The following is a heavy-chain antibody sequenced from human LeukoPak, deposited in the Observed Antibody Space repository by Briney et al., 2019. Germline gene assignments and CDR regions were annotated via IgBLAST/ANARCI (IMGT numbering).Heavy chain of an antibody. D-gene: IGHD3-22*01. CDR2: IIPILGIA. CDR1: GYTFSDYT. Sequence: ASVKVSCKASGYTFSDYTMNWVRQAPGQGLEWMGRIIPILGIANYAQKFQGRVTITADKSTSTAYMELSSLRSEDTAVYYCARLGSPYDSSGYSRSHFDYWGQGTLVTVSS. CDR3: ARLGSPYDSSGYSRSHFDY. V-gene: IGHV1-69*02. J-gene: IGHJ4*02.